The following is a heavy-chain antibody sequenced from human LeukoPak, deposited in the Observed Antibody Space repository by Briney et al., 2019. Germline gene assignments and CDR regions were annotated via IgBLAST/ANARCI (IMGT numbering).Heavy chain of an antibody. CDR2: IYYSGST. CDR3: ARRGNSDAFDI. D-gene: IGHD4-23*01. V-gene: IGHV4-39*01. CDR1: GGSISSSSYY. J-gene: IGHJ3*02. Sequence: SETLSLTCTVSGGSISSSSYYWGWIRQPPGKGLEWIGSIYYSGSTYYNPSLRSRVTISVDTSKNQFSLKLSSVTAADTAVYYCARRGNSDAFDIWGQGTMVTVSS.